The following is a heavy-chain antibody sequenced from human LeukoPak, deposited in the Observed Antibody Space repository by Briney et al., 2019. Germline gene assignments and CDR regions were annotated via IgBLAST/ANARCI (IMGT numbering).Heavy chain of an antibody. Sequence: GGSLRLSCAVSGFTLSSYWMSWVRQAPGKGLEWVANIKQDGSEKYYVDSVKGRFTISRDNAKNSLYLQMNSLRAEDTAVYYCVRGGPSTWSWGQGTLVTVSS. CDR2: IKQDGSEK. D-gene: IGHD2-15*01. CDR3: VRGGPSTWS. CDR1: GFTLSSYW. V-gene: IGHV3-7*01. J-gene: IGHJ5*02.